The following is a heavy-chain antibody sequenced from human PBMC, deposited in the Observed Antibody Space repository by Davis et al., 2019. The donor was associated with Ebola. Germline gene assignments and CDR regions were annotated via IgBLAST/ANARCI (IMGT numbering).Heavy chain of an antibody. CDR1: GFTFSHYA. Sequence: GGSLRLSCAASGFTFSHYAMSWVRQAPGKGLEWVSAIYTVGGRTHYADSVRGRFTISSDLSKSMVYLQMNSLRVDDTAMYYCAKVTWESTGDYWGQGTRVTVSS. CDR2: IYTVGGRT. D-gene: IGHD7-27*01. CDR3: AKVTWESTGDY. J-gene: IGHJ4*02. V-gene: IGHV3-23*01.